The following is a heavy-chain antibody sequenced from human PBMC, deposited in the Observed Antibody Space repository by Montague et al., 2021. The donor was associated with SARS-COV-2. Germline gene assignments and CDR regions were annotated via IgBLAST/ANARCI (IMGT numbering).Heavy chain of an antibody. CDR2: ISSSGSTI. CDR3: ARDRPWIQLWSYYYYGMDV. CDR1: GFTFSSYE. D-gene: IGHD5-18*01. Sequence: SLRLSCAASGFTFSSYEMNWVRQASGKGLEWVSYISSSGSTIYYXDSLKGRFTISRDNSKNSLYLQMNSLRAEDTAVYYCARDRPWIQLWSYYYYGMDVWGQGTTVTVSS. J-gene: IGHJ6*02. V-gene: IGHV3-48*03.